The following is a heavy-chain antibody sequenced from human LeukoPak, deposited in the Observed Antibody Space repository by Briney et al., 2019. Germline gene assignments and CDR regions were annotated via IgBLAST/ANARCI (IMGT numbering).Heavy chain of an antibody. V-gene: IGHV4-59*01. J-gene: IGHJ5*02. Sequence: PSETLSLTCTVSGGSISSYYWSWIRQPPGKELEWIGYIYYSGSTNYNPSLKSRVTISVDTSKNQFPLKLSSVTAADTAVYYCARDGGYYDSSGYYYELGFDPWGQGTLVTVSS. CDR3: ARDGGYYDSSGYYYELGFDP. D-gene: IGHD3-22*01. CDR2: IYYSGST. CDR1: GGSISSYY.